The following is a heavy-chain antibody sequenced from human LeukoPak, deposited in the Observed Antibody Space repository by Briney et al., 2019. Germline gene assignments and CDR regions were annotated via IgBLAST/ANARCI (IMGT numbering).Heavy chain of an antibody. D-gene: IGHD3-16*01. Sequence: GGSLRLSCAASRFTFSSYSMNWVRQAPGKGLEWVSYISSSSSTIYYADSVKGRFTISRDNAKNSLYLQMNSLRAEDTAVYYCASRGEQLAMKTIDYWGQGTLVTVSS. V-gene: IGHV3-48*04. CDR1: RFTFSSYS. CDR3: ASRGEQLAMKTIDY. CDR2: ISSSSSTI. J-gene: IGHJ4*02.